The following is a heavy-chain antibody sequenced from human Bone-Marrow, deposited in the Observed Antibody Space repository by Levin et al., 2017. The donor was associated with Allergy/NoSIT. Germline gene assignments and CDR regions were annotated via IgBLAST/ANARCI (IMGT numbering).Heavy chain of an antibody. J-gene: IGHJ5*01. D-gene: IGHD4-11*01. CDR1: GFSLSTTKMR. Sequence: QTLSLTCTFSGFSLSTTKMRVSWFRQPPGKALEWLARIDWDDDKFYSTSLKTRLTISKDTSKNQVVLTMTNMDPVDTATYYCAREDYTGWFDSWGQGTLVTVSS. V-gene: IGHV2-70*04. CDR3: AREDYTGWFDS. CDR2: IDWDDDK.